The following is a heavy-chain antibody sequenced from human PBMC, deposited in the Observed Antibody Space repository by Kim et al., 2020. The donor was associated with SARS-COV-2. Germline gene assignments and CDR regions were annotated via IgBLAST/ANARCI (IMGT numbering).Heavy chain of an antibody. CDR3: ARDPCDWVGGNYYYYGMYV. D-gene: IGHD1-26*01. J-gene: IGHJ6*02. V-gene: IGHV3-11*05. Sequence: RFTISRDNAKNSLYLQMNSLRAEDTAVYYCARDPCDWVGGNYYYYGMYVWGQGTTVTVSS.